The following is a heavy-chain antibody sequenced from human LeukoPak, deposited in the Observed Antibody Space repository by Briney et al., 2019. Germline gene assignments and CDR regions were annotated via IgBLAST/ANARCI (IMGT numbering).Heavy chain of an antibody. V-gene: IGHV3-74*01. D-gene: IGHD3-3*01. CDR1: GFTSSASW. Sequence: AGGSLRLSCAASGFTSSASWIHWVRQAPGKGLVWVSRITPDGSGTDYADSVKGRFTISRDNAKNTLYLQMNSLRVEDTAVYYCAKSMSGPNDYWGQGTLVTVSS. CDR3: AKSMSGPNDY. J-gene: IGHJ4*02. CDR2: ITPDGSGT.